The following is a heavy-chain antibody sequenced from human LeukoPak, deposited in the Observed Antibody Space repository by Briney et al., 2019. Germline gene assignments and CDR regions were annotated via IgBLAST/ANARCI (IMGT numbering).Heavy chain of an antibody. Sequence: ASVKVSCKPSGGTFSSYTISWVRQAPGQGLEWMGWMNPNSGNTGYAQKFQGRVTMTRNTSISTAYMELSSLRSEDTAVYYCARGRPPHYGSGSQIRNWFDPWGQGTLVTVSS. V-gene: IGHV1-8*02. CDR1: GGTFSSYT. CDR3: ARGRPPHYGSGSQIRNWFDP. J-gene: IGHJ5*02. D-gene: IGHD3-10*01. CDR2: MNPNSGNT.